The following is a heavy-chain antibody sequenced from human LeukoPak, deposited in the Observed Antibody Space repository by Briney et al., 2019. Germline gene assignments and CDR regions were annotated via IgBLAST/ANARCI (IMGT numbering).Heavy chain of an antibody. J-gene: IGHJ4*02. D-gene: IGHD6-19*01. CDR1: GGSFSGYY. CDR2: INHSGST. CDR3: ARARIAVAGFDY. Sequence: SETLSLTCAVYGGSFSGYYWSWTRQPPGKGLEWIGEINHSGSTNYNPSLKSRVTISVDTSKNQFSLKLSSVTAADTAVYYCARARIAVAGFDYWGQGTLVTVSS. V-gene: IGHV4-34*01.